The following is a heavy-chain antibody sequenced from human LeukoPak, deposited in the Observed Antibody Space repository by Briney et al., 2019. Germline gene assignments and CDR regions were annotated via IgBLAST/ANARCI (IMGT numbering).Heavy chain of an antibody. CDR3: ARQYGDAQASDDY. D-gene: IGHD4-17*01. Sequence: GESLKISCKGSGYSFSTYWIGWVRQMPGKGLEWMGIIYPDDSDPKYSPSLQGQVTISADKSISTAYLQWSSLKASDTATYYCARQYGDAQASDDYWGQGTLVTVSS. V-gene: IGHV5-51*01. J-gene: IGHJ4*02. CDR2: IYPDDSDP. CDR1: GYSFSTYW.